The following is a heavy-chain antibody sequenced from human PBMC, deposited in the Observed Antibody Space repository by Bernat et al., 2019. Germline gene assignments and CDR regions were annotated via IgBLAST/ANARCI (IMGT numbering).Heavy chain of an antibody. CDR3: AKSPGIITTKYGLEY. Sequence: QVQLVDSGGGVVQPGRSLRLSCAASGFTFSSYGMHWVRQAPGKGLEWVAVISYDGSNKYYADSVKGRFTISRDNSKNTLYLQMNSLRAEDTAVYYCAKSPGIITTKYGLEYWGQGTLVTVSS. CDR1: GFTFSSYG. J-gene: IGHJ4*02. CDR2: ISYDGSNK. V-gene: IGHV3-30*18. D-gene: IGHD3-22*01.